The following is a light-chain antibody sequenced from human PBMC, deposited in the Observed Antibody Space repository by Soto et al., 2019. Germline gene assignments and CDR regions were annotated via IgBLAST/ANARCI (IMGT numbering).Light chain of an antibody. Sequence: EIVMTQSPATLSVSPGERATLSCRASQSVSSNLAWYQQKHGQPPRLLIYGASTRATGNTARFSGSGSGTEFTLTISSLQSEDFALYYCQQYNNWPPYTFGQGTKLEIK. CDR1: QSVSSN. CDR3: QQYNNWPPYT. V-gene: IGKV3-15*01. CDR2: GAS. J-gene: IGKJ2*01.